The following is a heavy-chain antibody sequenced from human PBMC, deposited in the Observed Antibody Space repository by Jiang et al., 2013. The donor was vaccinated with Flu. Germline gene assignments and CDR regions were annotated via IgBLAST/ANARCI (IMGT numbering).Heavy chain of an antibody. V-gene: IGHV4-39*01. J-gene: IGHJ6*03. CDR1: GGSISSTSYY. CDR3: ARLGDYDFWSGYSNPHYMDV. D-gene: IGHD3-3*01. CDR2: IYYTGST. Sequence: SETLSLICTVSGGSISSTSYYWGWIRQPPGKGLEWIGSIYYTGSTSYNPSLKSRVTMSVDTSKNQFSLKLSSATAADTAVYYCARLGDYDFWSGYSNPHYMDVWGKGTTVTVSS.